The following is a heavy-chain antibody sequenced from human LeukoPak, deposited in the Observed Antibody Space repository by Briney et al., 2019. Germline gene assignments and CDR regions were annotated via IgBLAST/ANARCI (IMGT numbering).Heavy chain of an antibody. D-gene: IGHD6-19*01. J-gene: IGHJ4*02. CDR3: VRDTGSGWDFDY. CDR1: GFTFNAYA. Sequence: GGSLRPSCAASGFTFNAYAIHWVRQAPGKGLEWVSLVKGDGVTTDYANSVKGRFTVSRDNSKNSLYLQMSNLRTEDTALYYCVRDTGSGWDFDYWGQGTLVTVSS. CDR2: VKGDGVTT. V-gene: IGHV3-43*02.